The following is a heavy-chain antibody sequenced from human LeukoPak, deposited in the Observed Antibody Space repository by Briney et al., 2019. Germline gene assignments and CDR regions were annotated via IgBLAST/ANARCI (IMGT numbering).Heavy chain of an antibody. J-gene: IGHJ4*02. D-gene: IGHD3-10*01. V-gene: IGHV4-34*01. CDR1: GGSFSGYY. CDR2: INHSGST. Sequence: PSETLSLTCAVYGGSFSGYYWSWIRQPPGKGLEWIGEINHSGSTNYSPSLKSRVTISVDTSKNQFSLKLSSVTAADTAVYYCARHHKVLWFGESSFDYWGQGTLVTVSS. CDR3: ARHHKVLWFGESSFDY.